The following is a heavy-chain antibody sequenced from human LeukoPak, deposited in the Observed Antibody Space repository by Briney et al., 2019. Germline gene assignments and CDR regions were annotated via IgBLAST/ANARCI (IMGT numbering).Heavy chain of an antibody. CDR1: GYTFTSYG. V-gene: IGHV1-18*01. CDR3: AREYYSGYDSYYFGY. CDR2: ISAYNGNT. J-gene: IGHJ4*02. Sequence: ASVKVSCKASGYTFTSYGISWVRQAPGQGLEWMGWISAYNGNTNYAQKLQGRVTMTTDTSTSTAYMELRSLRSDDTAVYYCAREYYSGYDSYYFGYWGQGTLVTVSS. D-gene: IGHD5-12*01.